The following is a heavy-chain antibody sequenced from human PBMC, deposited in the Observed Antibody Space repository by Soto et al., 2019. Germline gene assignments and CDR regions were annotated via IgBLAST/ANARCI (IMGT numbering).Heavy chain of an antibody. V-gene: IGHV1-69*02. CDR3: AGGTAPVLLFGEAGSVYV. D-gene: IGHD3-10*01. CDR1: GGTFSSYT. J-gene: IGHJ6*02. CDR2: IIPILGIA. Sequence: QVQLVQSGAEVKKPGSSVKVSCKASGGTFSSYTISWVRQAPGQGLEWMGRIIPILGIANYAQKFQGRVTITAEKSTSTDYMELRSLRSEDTAVYYCAGGTAPVLLFGEAGSVYVWGQGTTVTVSS.